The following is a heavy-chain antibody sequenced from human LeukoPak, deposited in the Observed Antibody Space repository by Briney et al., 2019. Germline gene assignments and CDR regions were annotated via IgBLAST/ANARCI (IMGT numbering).Heavy chain of an antibody. Sequence: GASVSVSFKASGYTFTVYYMHWVRQAPGQGLGWMGWINPNSGGTNYAQKFQGRVTMTRDTSISTAYMELSRLRSDDTAVYYCARAADLTRGDAFDIWGQGTMVTVSS. CDR2: INPNSGGT. V-gene: IGHV1-2*02. D-gene: IGHD3/OR15-3a*01. J-gene: IGHJ3*02. CDR1: GYTFTVYY. CDR3: ARAADLTRGDAFDI.